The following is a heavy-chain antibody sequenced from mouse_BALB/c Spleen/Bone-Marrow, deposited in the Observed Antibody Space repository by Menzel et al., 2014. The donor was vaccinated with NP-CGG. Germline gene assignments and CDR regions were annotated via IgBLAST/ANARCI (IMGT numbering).Heavy chain of an antibody. CDR3: ARLYYSGLQDY. CDR2: INPDSSTI. Sequence: EVQGVESGGGLVQPGGSLKLSCAASGFDFSRYWMSWVRQAPGKGLEWIGEINPDSSTINYTPSLKDKFIISRDNAKNTLYLQRSKVRSEDTALYYCARLYYSGLQDYWGQGTTLTVSS. D-gene: IGHD1-1*01. CDR1: GFDFSRYW. V-gene: IGHV4-1*02. J-gene: IGHJ2*01.